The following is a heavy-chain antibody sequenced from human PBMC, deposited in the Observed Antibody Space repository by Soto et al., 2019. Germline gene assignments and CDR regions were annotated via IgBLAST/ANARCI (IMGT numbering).Heavy chain of an antibody. J-gene: IGHJ6*01. CDR3: ARVTFSYSSGYSDGMDV. Sequence: ASVKVSCKASGYTFNDYTIHWVRQAPGQRLEWMGWMNGAYGNTKYSQKFQDRVTFTRDTSATTAYMELSRLKSEDTAVYYCARVTFSYSSGYSDGMDVWGQGTSVTVSS. CDR2: MNGAYGNT. CDR1: GYTFNDYT. D-gene: IGHD3-22*01. V-gene: IGHV1-3*01.